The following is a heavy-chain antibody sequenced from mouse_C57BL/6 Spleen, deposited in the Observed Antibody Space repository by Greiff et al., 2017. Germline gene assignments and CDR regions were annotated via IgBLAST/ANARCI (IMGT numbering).Heavy chain of an antibody. D-gene: IGHD2-3*01. J-gene: IGHJ2*01. CDR3: ANDGLDY. Sequence: VQLQQPGAELVMPGASVKLSCKASGYTFTRYWMHWVKQRPGPGLEWIGEIDPSDSYTNYNQKFKGKSTLTVDKSSSTAYMQLSSLTSEDSAVYYCANDGLDYWGQGTTLTVSS. CDR2: IDPSDSYT. V-gene: IGHV1-69*01. CDR1: GYTFTRYW.